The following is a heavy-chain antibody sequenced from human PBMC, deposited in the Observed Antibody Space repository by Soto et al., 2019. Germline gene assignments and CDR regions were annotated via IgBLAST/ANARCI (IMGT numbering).Heavy chain of an antibody. CDR2: INPSGGST. CDR1: GYTFTSYY. V-gene: IGHV1-46*03. J-gene: IGHJ4*02. CDR3: ARAICSGGSCYPEPNFDY. D-gene: IGHD2-15*01. Sequence: ASVKVSCKASGYTFTSYYMHWVRQAPGQGLEWMGIINPSGGSTSYAQKFQGRVTMTRDTSTSTVYMELSSLRSEDTAVYYCARAICSGGSCYPEPNFDYWGQGTLVTVSS.